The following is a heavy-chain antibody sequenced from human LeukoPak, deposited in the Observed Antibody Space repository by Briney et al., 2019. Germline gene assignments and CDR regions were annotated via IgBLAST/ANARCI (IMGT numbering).Heavy chain of an antibody. V-gene: IGHV3-48*03. J-gene: IGHJ4*02. Sequence: GGSLRLSCAASGFTFSSYEMNWVRQAPGKGLEWVLYISSSGSTIYYADSVKGRFTISRDNAKNSLYLQMNSLRAEDTAVYYCARDDGLRTFDYWGQGTLVTVSS. CDR3: ARDDGLRTFDY. CDR2: ISSSGSTI. CDR1: GFTFSSYE. D-gene: IGHD4-17*01.